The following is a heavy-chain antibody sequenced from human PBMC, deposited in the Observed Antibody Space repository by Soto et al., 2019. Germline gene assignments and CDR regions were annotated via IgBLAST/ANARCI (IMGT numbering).Heavy chain of an antibody. V-gene: IGHV3-21*06. CDR3: ARESEVLTSNFEY. CDR2: ISGTTNYI. J-gene: IGHJ4*02. Sequence: PGGSLRLSCAASGFTFNRYSMNWVRQAPGKGLEWVSSISGTTNYIYSGDSMKGRFTISRDNGKNSLYLEIHSLRADDTAVYYCARESEVLTSNFEYWGQGTLVTGSS. CDR1: GFTFNRYS.